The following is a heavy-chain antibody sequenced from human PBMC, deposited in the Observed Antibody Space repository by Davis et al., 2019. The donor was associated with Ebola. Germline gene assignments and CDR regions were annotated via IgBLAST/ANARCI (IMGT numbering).Heavy chain of an antibody. CDR2: INHSGST. CDR1: GGSISSGDYY. D-gene: IGHD2-2*01. J-gene: IGHJ5*02. CDR3: ARVPIRYQLRVGNWFDP. V-gene: IGHV4-39*07. Sequence: SETLSLTCTVSGGSISSGDYYWSWIRQPPGKGLEWIGEINHSGSTNYNPSLKSRVTISVDTSKNQFSLKLSSVTAADTAVYYCARVPIRYQLRVGNWFDPWGQGTLVTVSS.